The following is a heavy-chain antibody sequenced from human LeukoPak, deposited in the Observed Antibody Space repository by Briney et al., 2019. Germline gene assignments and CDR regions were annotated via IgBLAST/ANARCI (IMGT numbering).Heavy chain of an antibody. CDR3: ASRAAVQLPFDY. D-gene: IGHD5-24*01. CDR1: RFTFSNYA. J-gene: IGHJ4*02. CDR2: INHSGST. Sequence: GSLRLSCAASRFTFSNYAMSWVRQAPGKGLEWIGEINHSGSTNYNPSLTSRVTISVDTSKNQFSLKLSSVTAADTAVYYCASRAAVQLPFDYWGQGTLVTVSS. V-gene: IGHV4-34*01.